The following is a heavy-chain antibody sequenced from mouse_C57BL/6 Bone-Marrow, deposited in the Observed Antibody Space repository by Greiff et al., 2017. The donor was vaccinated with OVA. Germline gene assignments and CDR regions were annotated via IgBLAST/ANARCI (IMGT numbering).Heavy chain of an antibody. CDR2: IDPENGDT. V-gene: IGHV14-4*01. Sequence: VQLQQSGAELVRPGASVKLSCTASGFNIKDDYMHWVKQRPEQGLEWIGWIDPENGDTEYASKFQGKATITAYTASNTAYLQLSSLTSEDTAVYYCTTDYSNYLVYWGQGTTLTVSS. D-gene: IGHD2-5*01. CDR3: TTDYSNYLVY. CDR1: GFNIKDDY. J-gene: IGHJ2*01.